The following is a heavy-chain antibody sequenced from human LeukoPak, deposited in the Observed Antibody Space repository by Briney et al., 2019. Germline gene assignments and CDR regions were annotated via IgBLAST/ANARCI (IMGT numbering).Heavy chain of an antibody. Sequence: GGSLRLSCAASGFTFSSYSMNWVRQAPGKGLEWVSSISSSSSYIYYADSVKGRFTISRDNAKNSLYLQMNSLRAEDTAVYYCASGRYCSSTSCSTFDYWGQGTLVTVSS. CDR2: ISSSSSYI. CDR1: GFTFSSYS. J-gene: IGHJ4*02. V-gene: IGHV3-21*04. D-gene: IGHD2-2*01. CDR3: ASGRYCSSTSCSTFDY.